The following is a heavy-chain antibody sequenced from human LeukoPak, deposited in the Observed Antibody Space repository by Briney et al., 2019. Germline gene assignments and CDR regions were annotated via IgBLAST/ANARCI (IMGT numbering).Heavy chain of an antibody. V-gene: IGHV3-48*03. J-gene: IGHJ4*02. Sequence: PGGSLRLSCAASGFTFSSYEMSWVRQAPGKGLEWASYISSSGSTIYYADSVKGRFTISRDNAKNSLYLQMNSLRAEDTGVYYCARGPTTHFDYWGQGTPVTVSS. D-gene: IGHD2-15*01. CDR1: GFTFSSYE. CDR2: ISSSGSTI. CDR3: ARGPTTHFDY.